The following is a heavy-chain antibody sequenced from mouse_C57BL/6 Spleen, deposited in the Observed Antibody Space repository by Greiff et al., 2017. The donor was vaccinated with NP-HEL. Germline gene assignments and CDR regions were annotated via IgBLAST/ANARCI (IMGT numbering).Heavy chain of an antibody. V-gene: IGHV14-1*01. Sequence: EVQLQQSGAELVRPGASVKLSCTASGFNIKDYYMHWVKQRPEQGLEWIGRIDPADGDTEYAPKFQGKATMTADTDSNTAYLLLSSLTSEETSVYYCNRRSYYYAMDYWGQGTSVTVSS. CDR1: GFNIKDYY. D-gene: IGHD1-1*01. CDR3: NRRSYYYAMDY. J-gene: IGHJ4*01. CDR2: IDPADGDT.